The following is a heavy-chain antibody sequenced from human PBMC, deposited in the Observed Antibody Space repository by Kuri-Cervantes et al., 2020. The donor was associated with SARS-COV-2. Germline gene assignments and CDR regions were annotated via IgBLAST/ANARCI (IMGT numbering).Heavy chain of an antibody. CDR2: INHSGST. V-gene: IGHV4-39*07. CDR3: ARGPSFDAFDI. J-gene: IGHJ3*02. CDR1: GGSISSGSYY. Sequence: GSLRLSCTVSGGSISSGSYYWSWIRQPPGKGLEWIGEINHSGSTNYNPSLKSRVTISVDTSKNQFSLKLSSVTAADTAVYYCARGPSFDAFDIWGQGTMVTVS.